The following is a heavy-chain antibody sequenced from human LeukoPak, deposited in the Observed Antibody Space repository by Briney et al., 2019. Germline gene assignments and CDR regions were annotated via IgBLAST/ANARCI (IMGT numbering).Heavy chain of an antibody. J-gene: IGHJ4*02. Sequence: PSETLPLTCAVYGGSFSGYYWSWICQPPGKGLEWIGEINHSGSTNYNPSLKSRVTISADTSKNQFSLKLSSVTAADTAVYYCARDPYYDFWSFADWGQGTLVTVSS. CDR2: INHSGST. CDR1: GGSFSGYY. V-gene: IGHV4-34*01. D-gene: IGHD3-3*01. CDR3: ARDPYYDFWSFAD.